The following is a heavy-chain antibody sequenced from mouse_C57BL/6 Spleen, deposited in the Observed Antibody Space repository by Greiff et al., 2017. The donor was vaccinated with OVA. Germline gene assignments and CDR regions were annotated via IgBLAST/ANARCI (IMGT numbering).Heavy chain of an antibody. V-gene: IGHV1-59*01. CDR2: IDPSDSYT. D-gene: IGHD3-2*02. J-gene: IGHJ3*01. CDR1: GYTFTSYW. Sequence: QVQLQQPGAELVRPGTSVKLSCKASGYTFTSYWMHWVKQRPGQGLEWIGVIDPSDSYTNYNQKFKGKATLTVDTSSSTAYMQLSSLTSEDSAVYYCSRSETAQAPCAYWGQGTLVTVSA. CDR3: SRSETAQAPCAY.